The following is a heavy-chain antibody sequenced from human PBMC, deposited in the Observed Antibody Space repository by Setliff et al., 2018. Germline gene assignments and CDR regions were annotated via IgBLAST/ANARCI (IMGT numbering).Heavy chain of an antibody. CDR3: ATLSKDLNY. V-gene: IGHV3-30*07. J-gene: IGHJ4*02. D-gene: IGHD3-3*01. CDR2: IPNAGSNK. CDR1: GFSFSTYA. Sequence: PGGSLRLSCAASGFSFSTYAMHWVRQAPGKGPEWVAVIPNAGSNKYYADSVKGRFDISRDSSKNTVYLQMNSLTAEDTAMYYCATLSKDLNYWGQGTLVTVSS.